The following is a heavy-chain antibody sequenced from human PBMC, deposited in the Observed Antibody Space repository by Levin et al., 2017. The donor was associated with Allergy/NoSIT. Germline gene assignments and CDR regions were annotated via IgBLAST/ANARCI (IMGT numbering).Heavy chain of an antibody. J-gene: IGHJ3*02. Sequence: PGESLKISCAASGFTFSDYYMSWIRQAPGKGLEWVSYISSSGSLKYYGESVKGRFTVSRDNAKISLYLQMNSLRADDTAVYYCARGESNYMSSAFDIWGQGTMVTVSS. D-gene: IGHD1-26*01. CDR1: GFTFSDYY. CDR3: ARGESNYMSSAFDI. V-gene: IGHV3-11*01. CDR2: ISSSGSLK.